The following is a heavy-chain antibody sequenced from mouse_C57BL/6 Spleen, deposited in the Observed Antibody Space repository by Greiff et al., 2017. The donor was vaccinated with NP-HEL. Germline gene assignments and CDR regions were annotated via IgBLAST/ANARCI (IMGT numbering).Heavy chain of an antibody. CDR2: IYPSDSET. V-gene: IGHV1-61*01. J-gene: IGHJ3*01. Sequence: QVQLKQPGAELVRPGSSVKLSCKASGYTFTSYWMDWVKQRPGQGLEWIGNIYPSDSETHYNQKFKDKATLTVDKSSSTAYMQLSSLTSEYSAVYYCARLTGNVFAYWGQGTLVTVSA. CDR3: ARLTGNVFAY. D-gene: IGHD4-1*01. CDR1: GYTFTSYW.